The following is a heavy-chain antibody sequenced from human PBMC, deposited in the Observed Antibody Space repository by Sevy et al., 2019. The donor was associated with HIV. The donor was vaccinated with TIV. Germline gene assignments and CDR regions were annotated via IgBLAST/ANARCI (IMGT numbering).Heavy chain of an antibody. CDR2: ISHDGNYK. D-gene: IGHD3-10*01. V-gene: IGHV3-30*14. CDR3: ARSTVYSSGDFDY. CDR1: GFTFSNYD. Sequence: GGSLRLSCAASGFTFSNYDMHWVRQAPGKGLEWVAVISHDGNYKNYADSVKVRFTISRDDFKNTLYLQMNSLRAEDTAVYYCARSTVYSSGDFDYWGQGTLVTVSS. J-gene: IGHJ4*02.